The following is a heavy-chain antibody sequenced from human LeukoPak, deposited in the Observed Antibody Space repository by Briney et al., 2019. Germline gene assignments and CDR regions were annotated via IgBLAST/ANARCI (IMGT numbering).Heavy chain of an antibody. Sequence: ASVKVSCKASGGTFSSYAISWVRQAPGQGLEWMGMIYPRDGSTSYAQKFQGRVTVTRDTSTSTVHMELSGLRSEDTAVYYCTSGPPEWGFDLWGRGTLVTVSS. CDR3: TSGPPEWGFDL. CDR1: GGTFSSYA. J-gene: IGHJ2*01. CDR2: IYPRDGST. V-gene: IGHV1-46*01. D-gene: IGHD1-14*01.